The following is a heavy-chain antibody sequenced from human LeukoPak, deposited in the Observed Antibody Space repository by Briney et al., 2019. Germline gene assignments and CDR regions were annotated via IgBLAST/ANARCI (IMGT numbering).Heavy chain of an antibody. V-gene: IGHV4-39*07. J-gene: IGHJ6*03. CDR1: GGSISSSRDY. Sequence: SETLSLTCTVSGGSISSSRDYWGWIRQPPGKGLEWIGSIYYSGSTYYNPSFKSRITISVDTSKKQFSLKVRSVTAADTAVYYCARNQLRGLSVTTFWDYYYYYMDVWGKGTTVTVSS. CDR2: IYYSGST. D-gene: IGHD4-17*01. CDR3: ARNQLRGLSVTTFWDYYYYYMDV.